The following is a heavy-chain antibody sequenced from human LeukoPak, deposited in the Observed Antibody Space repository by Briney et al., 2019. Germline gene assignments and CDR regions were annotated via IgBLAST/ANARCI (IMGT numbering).Heavy chain of an antibody. D-gene: IGHD2-2*01. CDR3: ARDIGYCSSTSCYRYGMDV. CDR1: GFTFSSYG. CDR2: IWYDGSNK. J-gene: IGHJ6*04. V-gene: IGHV3-33*01. Sequence: GGSLRLSCAASGFTFSSYGMHWVRQALGKGLEWVAVIWYDGSNKYYADSVKGRFTISRDNSKNTLYLQMNSLRAEDTAVYYCARDIGYCSSTSCYRYGMDVWGKGTTVTVSS.